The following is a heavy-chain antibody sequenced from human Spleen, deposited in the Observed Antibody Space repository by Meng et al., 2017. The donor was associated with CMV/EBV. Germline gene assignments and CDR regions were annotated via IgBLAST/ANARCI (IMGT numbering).Heavy chain of an antibody. CDR1: GFTFSDHY. Sequence: GESLKISCAASGFTFSDHYMSWFRQAPGKGPEWVSYISYSGSSIYYADSVKGRFTISRDNSKKRLFLQMNSLRAEDTAVYYCAKDRYDSSGWNGMDVWGQGTTVTVSS. V-gene: IGHV3-11*04. D-gene: IGHD3-22*01. CDR3: AKDRYDSSGWNGMDV. J-gene: IGHJ6*02. CDR2: ISYSGSSI.